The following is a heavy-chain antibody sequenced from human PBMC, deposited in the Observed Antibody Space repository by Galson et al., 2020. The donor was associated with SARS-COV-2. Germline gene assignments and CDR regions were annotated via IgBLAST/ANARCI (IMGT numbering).Heavy chain of an antibody. J-gene: IGHJ4*02. Sequence: GGSLRLSCAASGFTFSNAWMSWVRQAPGKGLEWVGRIKSKTDGGTTDYAAPVKGRFTISRDDSKNTQYLQMNSLKTEDTAVYYCTTAPYDYGWWSYDWGQGTLVTVSS. D-gene: IGHD3-16*01. CDR1: GFTFSNAW. CDR3: TTAPYDYGWWSYD. V-gene: IGHV3-15*01. CDR2: IKSKTDGGTT.